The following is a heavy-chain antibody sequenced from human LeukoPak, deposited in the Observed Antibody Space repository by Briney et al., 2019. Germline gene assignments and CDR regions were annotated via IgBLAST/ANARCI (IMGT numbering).Heavy chain of an antibody. CDR2: IASDGSDK. V-gene: IGHV3-30*18. J-gene: IGHJ4*02. CDR3: AKDKGREGDY. Sequence: GRSLRLSCAASGFPFSNYGMHWDRQAPGRGLEWVAVIASDGSDKYYSDSVKGRFTISRDNSKNTLYLQMNSLRAEDTAVYYCAKDKGREGDYWGQRNLVTVSS. CDR1: GFPFSNYG.